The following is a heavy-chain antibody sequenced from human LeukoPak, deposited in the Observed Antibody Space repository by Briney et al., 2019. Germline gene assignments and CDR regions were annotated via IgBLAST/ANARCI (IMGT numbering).Heavy chain of an antibody. CDR2: IYSGGST. CDR1: GFTVSTNY. Sequence: GGSLRLSCAASGFTVSTNYMSWVRQAPGKGLEWVSVIYSGGSTYYADSVKGRFTISRDNSKNTLYLQMNSLRAGDTAVYYCARGQRAAAGFDYWGQGTLVTVSS. J-gene: IGHJ4*02. D-gene: IGHD6-13*01. V-gene: IGHV3-66*01. CDR3: ARGQRAAAGFDY.